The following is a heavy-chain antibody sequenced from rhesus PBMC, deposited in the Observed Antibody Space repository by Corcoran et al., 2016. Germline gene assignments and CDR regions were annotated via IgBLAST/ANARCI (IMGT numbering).Heavy chain of an antibody. J-gene: IGHJ4*01. Sequence: QVQLQESGPGVVKPSETLSLTCAVSGGSISSGYDWSWIRQPPGKGLELIGYIYGSSGSTNYNPSLNNLFTSSKDASKNQFSLKLSSVTAADTAVYYCARRRIYFDYWGQGVLVTVSS. CDR1: GGSISSGYD. V-gene: IGHV4-76*01. CDR2: IYGSSGST. D-gene: IGHD3-9*01. CDR3: ARRRIYFDY.